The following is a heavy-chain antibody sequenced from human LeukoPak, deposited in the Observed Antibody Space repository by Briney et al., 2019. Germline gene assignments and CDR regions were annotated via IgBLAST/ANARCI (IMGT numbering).Heavy chain of an antibody. J-gene: IGHJ4*02. Sequence: ASVKVSCKVSGYTLTELSMHWVRQAPGKGLEWMGGFDPEDGETIYAQKFQGRVTMTEDTSTDTAYMELSSLRSEDTAVYYCATYDSGSPLYYFDYWGQGTLVTVSS. CDR2: FDPEDGET. D-gene: IGHD3-10*01. CDR1: GYTLTELS. CDR3: ATYDSGSPLYYFDY. V-gene: IGHV1-24*01.